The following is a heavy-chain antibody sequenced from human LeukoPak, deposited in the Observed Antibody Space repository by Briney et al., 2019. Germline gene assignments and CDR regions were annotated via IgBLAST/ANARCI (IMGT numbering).Heavy chain of an antibody. CDR3: ARALRIETFGVRRYYYHGMNV. CDR1: GYTFTNYY. J-gene: IGHJ6*02. Sequence: ASVKVSCKASGYTFTNYYMHWVRQAPGQGLEWMGVINPSSLGTTYAQRFQGRVTMTTDTSTSTVYMDLSSLRSEDTAVYYCARALRIETFGVRRYYYHGMNVWGQGTTVTVSS. CDR2: INPSSLGT. D-gene: IGHD3-3*01. V-gene: IGHV1-46*01.